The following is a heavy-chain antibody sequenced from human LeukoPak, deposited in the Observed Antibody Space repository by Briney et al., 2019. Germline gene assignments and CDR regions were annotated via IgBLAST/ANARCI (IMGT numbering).Heavy chain of an antibody. J-gene: IGHJ5*02. CDR2: IYYSGST. CDR1: GYSISSGYY. CDR3: AQVVDTAIA. Sequence: SPSETLSLTCTVSGYSISSGYYWGWIRQPPGKGLEWIGSIYYSGSTYYNPSLKSRVTISVDTSKNQFSLKLTSVTAADTAVYYCAQVVDTAIAWGQGTLVTVSS. V-gene: IGHV4-38-2*02. D-gene: IGHD5-18*01.